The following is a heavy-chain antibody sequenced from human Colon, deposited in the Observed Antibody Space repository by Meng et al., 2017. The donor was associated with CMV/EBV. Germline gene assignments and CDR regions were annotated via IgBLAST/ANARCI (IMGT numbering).Heavy chain of an antibody. V-gene: IGHV4-39*07. Sequence: SGGSISSSSYYWGWVRQPPGKGLEWTGSIYYSGNTYYNESLKSRVTMSLDTSTNQVSLKLNYVTAADTAVYYCARDRRPFGDYRLDQWGQGTLVTVSS. CDR2: IYYSGNT. J-gene: IGHJ5*02. CDR1: GGSISSSSYY. D-gene: IGHD4-17*01. CDR3: ARDRRPFGDYRLDQ.